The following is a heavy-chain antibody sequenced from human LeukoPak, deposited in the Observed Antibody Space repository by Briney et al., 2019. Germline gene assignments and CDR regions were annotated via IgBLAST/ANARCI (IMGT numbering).Heavy chain of an antibody. Sequence: GGSLRLSCAASGFTFSSYAMSWVRQAPGKGLEWVSAISGSGGSTYYADSVKGRFTISRDNSKNTLYLQMNSLRAEDTAVYYCAKDPRGQWLIKYYYDSSGYEVDYWGQGTLVTVSS. CDR3: AKDPRGQWLIKYYYDSSGYEVDY. D-gene: IGHD3-22*01. CDR1: GFTFSSYA. V-gene: IGHV3-23*01. CDR2: ISGSGGST. J-gene: IGHJ4*02.